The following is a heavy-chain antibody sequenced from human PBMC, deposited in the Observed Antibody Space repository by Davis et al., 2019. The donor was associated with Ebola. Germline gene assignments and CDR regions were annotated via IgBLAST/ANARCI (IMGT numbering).Heavy chain of an antibody. CDR3: ARGVRGSPDPRFDY. CDR1: GGTFSSYA. CDR2: IIPILGIA. D-gene: IGHD1-14*01. J-gene: IGHJ4*02. V-gene: IGHV1-69*10. Sequence: SVKVSCKASGGTFSSYAISWVRQAPGQGLEWMGGIIPILGIANYAQKFQGRVTITADESTSTAYMELSRLRSDDTAVYYCARGVRGSPDPRFDYWGQGTLVTVSS.